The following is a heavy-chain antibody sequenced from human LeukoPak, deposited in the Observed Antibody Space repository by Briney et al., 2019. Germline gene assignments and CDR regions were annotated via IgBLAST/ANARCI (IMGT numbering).Heavy chain of an antibody. CDR3: ARASYCSSTSCRYYFDY. D-gene: IGHD2-2*01. CDR1: GGSISSYY. J-gene: IGHJ4*02. V-gene: IGHV4-4*07. CDR2: IYTSGST. Sequence: SETLSLTCTVSGGSISSYYWSWIRQPAGKGLEWIGRIYTSGSTNYNPSLKSRVTMSVDTSKNQFSLKLGSVTAADTAVYYCARASYCSSTSCRYYFDYWGQGTLVTVSS.